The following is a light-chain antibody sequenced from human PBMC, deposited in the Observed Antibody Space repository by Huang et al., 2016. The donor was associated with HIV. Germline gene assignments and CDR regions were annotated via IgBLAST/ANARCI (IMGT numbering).Light chain of an antibody. CDR2: GAS. CDR1: QGISSY. CDR3: QQYYTYPRT. J-gene: IGKJ1*01. V-gene: IGKV1-8*01. Sequence: AIRMTQSPSSLSASTGDRVTIPCRASQGISSYLAWYQQKPGKAPKLLIYGASTWQSGVPSRFGGSGAGTDFTLTISGLQSEDFATYYCQQYYTYPRTFGRGTRVEIK.